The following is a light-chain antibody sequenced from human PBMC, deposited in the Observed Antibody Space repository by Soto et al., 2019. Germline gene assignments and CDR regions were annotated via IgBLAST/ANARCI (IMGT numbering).Light chain of an antibody. Sequence: QSALNQPASVSGSPGQSITISCTGTSSDVGGYNYVSWCQQHPGKAPKLMIYDVSNRPSGVSNRFSGSESGNTASLTISGLQAEDEADYYCSSYTSSSTLVVFGTGTKLTVL. V-gene: IGLV2-14*01. J-gene: IGLJ1*01. CDR1: SSDVGGYNY. CDR2: DVS. CDR3: SSYTSSSTLVV.